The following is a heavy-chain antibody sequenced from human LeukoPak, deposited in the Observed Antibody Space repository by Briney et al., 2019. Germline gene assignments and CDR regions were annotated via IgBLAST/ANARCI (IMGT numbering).Heavy chain of an antibody. V-gene: IGHV1-2*02. CDR1: GYTFTGYY. Sequence: GASVKVSCKASGYTFTGYYMHWVRQAPGQGLEWMGWINPNSGGTNYAQKFQGRVTMTRNTAINTAYMELSSLRSEDTAVYYCARAPFYFDSSGWDWGQGTLVTVSS. CDR3: ARAPFYFDSSGWD. D-gene: IGHD3-22*01. J-gene: IGHJ4*02. CDR2: INPNSGGT.